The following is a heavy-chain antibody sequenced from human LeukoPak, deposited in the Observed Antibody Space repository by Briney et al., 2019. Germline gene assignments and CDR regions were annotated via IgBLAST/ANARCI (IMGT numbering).Heavy chain of an antibody. CDR1: GYTFTSYY. CDR3: ARDAIAAAPSDP. D-gene: IGHD6-13*01. CDR2: INPSGGST. V-gene: IGHV1-46*01. J-gene: IGHJ5*02. Sequence: ASVKVSCKASGYTFTSYYMHWVRQAPGQGLEWMGIINPSGGSTSYAQKFQGRVTMTRDMSTSTVYMELSSLRSEDTAVYYCARDAIAAAPSDPWGQGTLVTVSS.